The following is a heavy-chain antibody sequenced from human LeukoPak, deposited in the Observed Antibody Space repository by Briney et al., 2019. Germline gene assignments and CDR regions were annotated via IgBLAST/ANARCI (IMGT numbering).Heavy chain of an antibody. CDR2: INPNSGGT. Sequence: ASVKVSCKASGYTFTGYYMRWVRQAPGQGLEWMGWINPNSGGTNYAQKFQGRVTMTRDTSISTAYMELSRLRSDDTAVYYCARDRWIQLRYYFDYWGQGTLVTVSS. CDR1: GYTFTGYY. D-gene: IGHD5-18*01. CDR3: ARDRWIQLRYYFDY. J-gene: IGHJ4*02. V-gene: IGHV1-2*02.